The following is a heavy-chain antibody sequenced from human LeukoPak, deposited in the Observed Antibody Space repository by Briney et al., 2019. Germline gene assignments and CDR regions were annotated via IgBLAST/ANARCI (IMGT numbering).Heavy chain of an antibody. CDR1: GYTFTNYA. J-gene: IGHJ6*02. Sequence: ASVKVSCKASGYTFTNYAIHWVRQAPGQRLEWMGWINAGNGNTKYSQSFQGRVTITSDTSASTAYMELSSLRSEDTAVYYCARLPPWATPYFYYGMDVWGRGTTVTVSS. CDR3: ARLPPWATPYFYYGMDV. D-gene: IGHD2-15*01. CDR2: INAGNGNT. V-gene: IGHV1-3*01.